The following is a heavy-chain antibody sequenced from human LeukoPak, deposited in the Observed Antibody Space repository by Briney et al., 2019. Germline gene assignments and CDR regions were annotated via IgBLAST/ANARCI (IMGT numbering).Heavy chain of an antibody. Sequence: GGSLRLSCAASGFTFSSYWMSWVRQAPGKGLEWVANIKQDGSEKYYVDSVKGRFTISRDNAKNSLYLQMNSLRAEGTAVYYCARVWVLYYSDAFDIWGQGTMVTVSS. D-gene: IGHD3-22*01. V-gene: IGHV3-7*03. J-gene: IGHJ3*02. CDR3: ARVWVLYYSDAFDI. CDR1: GFTFSSYW. CDR2: IKQDGSEK.